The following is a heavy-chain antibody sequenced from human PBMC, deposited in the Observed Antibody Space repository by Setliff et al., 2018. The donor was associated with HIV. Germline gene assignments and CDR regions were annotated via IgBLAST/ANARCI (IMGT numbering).Heavy chain of an antibody. D-gene: IGHD3-10*01. CDR2: INAGNGNT. J-gene: IGHJ4*02. Sequence: ASVKVSCKASGYTFTNYAIHWVRQAPGQGLEWMGWINAGNGNTESSKKFQGRVTITRETSATTAYMELSSRTPEDTAIYFCARALSYGSGTYSAAGFWGQGTLVTVSS. CDR3: ARALSYGSGTYSAAGF. CDR1: GYTFTNYA. V-gene: IGHV1-3*01.